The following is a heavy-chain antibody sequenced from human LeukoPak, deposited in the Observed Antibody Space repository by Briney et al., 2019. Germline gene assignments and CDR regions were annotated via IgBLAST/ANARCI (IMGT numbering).Heavy chain of an antibody. CDR3: AEYYYDSSGLRG. CDR2: INPNSGGT. CDR1: GYTFTGYY. D-gene: IGHD3-22*01. Sequence: ASVKVSCKASGYTFTGYYMHWVRQAPGQGLEWMGWINPNSGGTNYAQKFQGRVTMTRDTSISTAYMELSRLRSDDTAAYYCAEYYYDSSGLRGWGQGTLVTVSS. J-gene: IGHJ4*02. V-gene: IGHV1-2*02.